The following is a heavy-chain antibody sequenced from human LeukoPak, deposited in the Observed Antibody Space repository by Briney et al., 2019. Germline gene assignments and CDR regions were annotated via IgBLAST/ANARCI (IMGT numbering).Heavy chain of an antibody. Sequence: PGGSLRLSCAASGFTFSSYAMNWVRQAPGKGLECISAISCSGDSTYYADSVKGRFTISRDNSKNTLYLQMNSLRAEDTAVYYCARNVSEQYFDIWGRGTLVTVSS. D-gene: IGHD2/OR15-2a*01. CDR3: ARNVSEQYFDI. J-gene: IGHJ2*01. V-gene: IGHV3-23*01. CDR1: GFTFSSYA. CDR2: ISCSGDST.